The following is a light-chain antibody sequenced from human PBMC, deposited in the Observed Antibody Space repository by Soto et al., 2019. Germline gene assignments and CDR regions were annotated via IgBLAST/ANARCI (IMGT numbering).Light chain of an antibody. CDR3: QQYGSSPTWT. CDR2: GAS. J-gene: IGKJ1*01. CDR1: QSVSSSY. Sequence: EIVLTQSPGTLSLSPGERATLSCRASQSVSSSYLAWYQQKPGQAPRLLIYGASSRATGIPDRFSGSGSGTDFTLTISRLELEDFAVYYCQQYGSSPTWTVGQGTKVEIK. V-gene: IGKV3-20*01.